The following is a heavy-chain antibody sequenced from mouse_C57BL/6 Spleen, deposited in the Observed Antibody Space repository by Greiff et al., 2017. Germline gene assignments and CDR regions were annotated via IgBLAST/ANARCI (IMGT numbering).Heavy chain of an antibody. CDR3: ERHYCSSYWYFDV. CDR1: GYTFTSYW. J-gene: IGHJ1*03. V-gene: IGHV1-61*01. CDR2: IYPSDSET. D-gene: IGHD1-1*01. Sequence: QVQLQQPGAELVRPGSSVKLSCKASGYTFTSYWMDWVKQRPGQGLEWIGNIYPSDSETHYNQKFKDKATLTVDKSSSTAYMQLSSLTSEDYAVXFYERHYCSSYWYFDVWGTGTTVTVSA.